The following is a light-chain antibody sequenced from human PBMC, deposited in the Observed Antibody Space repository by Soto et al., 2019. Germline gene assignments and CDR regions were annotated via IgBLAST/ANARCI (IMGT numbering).Light chain of an antibody. CDR1: QSVASN. Sequence: EIVMTQSPASLSVSPGDGVTLSCRASQSVASNVAWYQQKPAQGPRLLIHGASTRAVGVPARFSGSGSGTDFTLTISSLQSGDFAVYYCQQYHNWPPQYTFGQGTKLQIK. J-gene: IGKJ2*01. CDR2: GAS. V-gene: IGKV3-15*01. CDR3: QQYHNWPPQYT.